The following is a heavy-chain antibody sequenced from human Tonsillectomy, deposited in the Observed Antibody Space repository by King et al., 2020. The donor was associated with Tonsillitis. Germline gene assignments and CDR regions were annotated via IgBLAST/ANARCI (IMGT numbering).Heavy chain of an antibody. CDR3: ARDYRSGYSYPYGMAV. CDR1: GFTFSSFG. V-gene: IGHV3-33*01. J-gene: IGHJ6*02. D-gene: IGHD3-22*01. Sequence: VQLVESGGGVVQPGRSLRLSCAASGFTFSSFGVHWVRRAPGKGLEWVAVISYDGSNKYYADSVKGRFTISRDNSKNTLYLQMNSLRVEDTAVYYCARDYRSGYSYPYGMAVWGQGTTVTVSS. CDR2: ISYDGSNK.